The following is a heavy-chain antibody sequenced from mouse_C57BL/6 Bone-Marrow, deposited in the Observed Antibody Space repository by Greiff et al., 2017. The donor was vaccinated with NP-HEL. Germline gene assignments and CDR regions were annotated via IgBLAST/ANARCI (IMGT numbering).Heavy chain of an antibody. J-gene: IGHJ4*01. D-gene: IGHD6-1*01. CDR2: ISYDGSN. V-gene: IGHV3-6*01. CDR3: AASPYYAMDY. CDR1: GYSITSGYY. Sequence: DVQLQESGPGLVKPSQSLSLTCSVTGYSITSGYYWNWIRQFPGNKLEWMGYISYDGSNNYNPSLKNRISITRDTSKNQFFLKLNSVTTEDTATYYCAASPYYAMDYWGQGTSVTVSS.